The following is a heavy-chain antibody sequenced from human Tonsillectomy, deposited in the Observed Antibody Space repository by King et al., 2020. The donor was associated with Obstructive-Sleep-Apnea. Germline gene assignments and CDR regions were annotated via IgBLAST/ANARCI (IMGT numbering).Heavy chain of an antibody. V-gene: IGHV1-18*01. D-gene: IGHD3-10*01. J-gene: IGHJ6*02. CDR3: AREWCGVLWFGELFAPYYYGMDV. Sequence: VQLVESGAEVKKPGASEKVSCKASGYTFTSYGISWVRQAPGQGLEWMGWISAYNGNTNYAQKLQGRVTMTTDTSTSTAYMELRSLRSDDTAVYYCAREWCGVLWFGELFAPYYYGMDVWGQGTTVTVSS. CDR1: GYTFTSYG. CDR2: ISAYNGNT.